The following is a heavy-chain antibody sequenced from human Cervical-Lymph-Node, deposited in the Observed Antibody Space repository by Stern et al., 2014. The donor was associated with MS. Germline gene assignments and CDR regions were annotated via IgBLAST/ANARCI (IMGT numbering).Heavy chain of an antibody. CDR2: ISYDGSNK. D-gene: IGHD4-23*01. J-gene: IGHJ3*02. CDR1: GFTFSSYG. V-gene: IGHV3-30*18. CDR3: AKDQLTTVVRDAFDI. Sequence: QVQLVESGGGVVQPGRSLRLSCAASGFTFSSYGMHWVRQSPGKGLEWVAVISYDGSNKYYADSVKGRFTISRDNSKNTLYLQMNSLRAEDTAVYYCAKDQLTTVVRDAFDIWGQGTMVTVSS.